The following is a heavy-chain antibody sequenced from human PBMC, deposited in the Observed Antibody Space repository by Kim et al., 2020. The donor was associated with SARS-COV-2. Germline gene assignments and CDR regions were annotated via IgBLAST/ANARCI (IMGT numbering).Heavy chain of an antibody. Sequence: GGSLRLSCAASGFTFSNYAMHWVRQAPGKGLEWVAVISYDGSNKYYADSVKGRFTISRDNSKNTLYLQMNSLRAEDMAVYYCARGRFSVADTVDYWGQGTLVTVSS. CDR1: GFTFSNYA. D-gene: IGHD6-19*01. CDR2: ISYDGSNK. CDR3: ARGRFSVADTVDY. J-gene: IGHJ4*02. V-gene: IGHV3-30-3*01.